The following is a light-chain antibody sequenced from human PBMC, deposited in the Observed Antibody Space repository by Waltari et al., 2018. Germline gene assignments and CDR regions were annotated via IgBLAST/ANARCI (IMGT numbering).Light chain of an antibody. CDR1: SSDFNGYNY. CDR3: CSYVGSNVV. J-gene: IGLJ2*01. CDR2: DVV. Sequence: QSALTQPRSVSGSPGQSVTISCSGTSSDFNGYNYVSWYQQLPGKAPKPMIYDVVKRPSGVPVRFSASKSGNTASLTISGLQAEDEADYYCCSYVGSNVVFGGVTKLTVL. V-gene: IGLV2-11*01.